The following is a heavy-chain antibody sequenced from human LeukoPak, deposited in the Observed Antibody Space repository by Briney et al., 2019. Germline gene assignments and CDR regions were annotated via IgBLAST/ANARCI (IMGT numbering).Heavy chain of an antibody. Sequence: SETLSLTCTVSGGSISGYYWSWIRQPPGKGLEWIGYIYYSGSTNYNPSLKSRVTISVDTSKNQFSLKLSSVTAADTAVYYCASGVIAAAGTGVGWFDPWGQGTLVTVSS. CDR1: GGSISGYY. D-gene: IGHD6-13*01. CDR2: IYYSGST. J-gene: IGHJ5*02. V-gene: IGHV4-59*01. CDR3: ASGVIAAAGTGVGWFDP.